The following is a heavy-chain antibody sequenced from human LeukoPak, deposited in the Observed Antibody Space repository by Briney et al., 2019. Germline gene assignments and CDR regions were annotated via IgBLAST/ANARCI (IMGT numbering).Heavy chain of an antibody. V-gene: IGHV3-21*01. CDR2: ISSSSSYI. CDR1: GFTFSSCS. CDR3: AKAAAGTFDFDY. J-gene: IGHJ4*02. Sequence: PGGSLRLSCAASGFTFSSCSTNWVRQAPGKGLEWVSSISSSSSYIYYADSVKGRFTISKDNAKNSLYLQMNSLRAEDTAVYYCAKAAAGTFDFDYWGQGTLVTVSS. D-gene: IGHD6-13*01.